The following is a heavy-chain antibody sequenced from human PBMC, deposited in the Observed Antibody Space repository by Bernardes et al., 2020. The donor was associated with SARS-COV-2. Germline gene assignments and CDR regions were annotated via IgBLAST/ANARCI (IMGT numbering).Heavy chain of an antibody. CDR1: GYTFSDYH. CDR2: INPKSGDT. D-gene: IGHD5-18*01. J-gene: IGHJ6*02. Sequence: ASVKVSCKASGYTFSDYHIHWVRQAPGQGLEWMGRINPKSGDTHHAPKFQGRVTMTRVTSISTAYMELSGLRSDDTALYYCAVIQLWQNYNYYGVDVWGQGTTVTVSS. CDR3: AVIQLWQNYNYYGVDV. V-gene: IGHV1-2*06.